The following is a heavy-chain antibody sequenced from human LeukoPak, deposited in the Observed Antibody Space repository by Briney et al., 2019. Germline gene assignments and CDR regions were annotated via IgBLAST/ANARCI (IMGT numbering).Heavy chain of an antibody. CDR1: GFTFDDYA. J-gene: IGHJ3*02. V-gene: IGHV3-9*01. CDR2: ISWNSGSI. Sequence: PGGSLRLSCAASGFTFDDYAMHWVRQAPGKGLEWVSGISWNSGSIGYADSVKGRFTISRDNAKNSLYLQMNSLRAEDTALYYCAKGYDSRDASDIWGQGTMVTVSS. CDR3: AKGYDSRDASDI. D-gene: IGHD3-22*01.